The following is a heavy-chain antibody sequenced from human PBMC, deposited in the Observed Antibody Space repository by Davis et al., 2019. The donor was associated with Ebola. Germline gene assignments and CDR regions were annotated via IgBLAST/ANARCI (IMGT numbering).Heavy chain of an antibody. J-gene: IGHJ4*02. D-gene: IGHD6-6*01. V-gene: IGHV4-39*01. CDR2: IFRTGAT. Sequence: MPSQTLSPTCTLPGGSIRTISHYWGWIRQPPGKGLEWMGSIFRTGATPYNPSLKSRVTISVDTSKNHFSLKLSSVTAADTAVYYCARQSSSSWGDYWGQGTLVTVSS. CDR3: ARQSSSSWGDY. CDR1: GGSIRTISHY.